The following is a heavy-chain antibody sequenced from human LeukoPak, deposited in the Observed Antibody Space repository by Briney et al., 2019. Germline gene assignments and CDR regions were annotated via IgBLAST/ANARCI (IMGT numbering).Heavy chain of an antibody. Sequence: GSLRLSCAASGFTFSSYAMSWVRQAPGKGLEWVSANSGSGGSTYYADSVKGRFTISRDNSKNTLYLQMNSLRAEDTAVYYCAKGPKTGTYYYYYGMDVWGQGTTVTVSS. V-gene: IGHV3-23*01. J-gene: IGHJ6*02. CDR3: AKGPKTGTYYYYYGMDV. CDR2: NSGSGGST. D-gene: IGHD1-1*01. CDR1: GFTFSSYA.